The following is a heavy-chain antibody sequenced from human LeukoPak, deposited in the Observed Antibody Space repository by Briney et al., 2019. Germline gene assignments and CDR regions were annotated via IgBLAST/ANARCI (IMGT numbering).Heavy chain of an antibody. J-gene: IGHJ6*03. V-gene: IGHV3-30*02. CDR2: IRYDGSNK. CDR3: AKGSKAVLFTRDRYMDV. CDR1: GFTFSSYD. Sequence: HPGGSLRLSCAASGFTFSSYDIHWVRQAPGKGLEWVAFIRYDGSNKYYADSVRGRFTISRDNSKKTLYLQMNSLGAEDTAVYFCAKGSKAVLFTRDRYMDVWGKGTTVTISS. D-gene: IGHD6-19*01.